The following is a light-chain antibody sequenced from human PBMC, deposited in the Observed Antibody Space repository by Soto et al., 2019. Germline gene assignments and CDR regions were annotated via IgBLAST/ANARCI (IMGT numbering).Light chain of an antibody. CDR3: QQYGSSQT. J-gene: IGKJ1*01. CDR2: GAS. Sequence: EIGLTQSPGTLSLSPGERATLSCRASQSVSSSYLAWYQQKPGQAPRLLIYGASSRATGIPDRFSGSGSGTDFTITISRMEPDDFAVYYCQQYGSSQTFGQGTKVEIK. CDR1: QSVSSSY. V-gene: IGKV3-20*01.